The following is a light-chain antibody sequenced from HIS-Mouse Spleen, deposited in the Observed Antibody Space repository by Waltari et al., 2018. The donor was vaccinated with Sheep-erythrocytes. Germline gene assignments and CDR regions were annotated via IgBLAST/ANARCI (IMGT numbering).Light chain of an antibody. CDR2: DVS. Sequence: QSALTQPRSVSGSPGLSFTISCTGTSSDLGGSNYVSWYQQHPGKAPKLMIYDVSKRPSGVPVRFSGSKSGNTASLTISGLQAEDEADYYCCSYAGSYNHVFATGTKVTVL. V-gene: IGLV2-11*01. CDR1: SSDLGGSNY. J-gene: IGLJ1*01. CDR3: CSYAGSYNHV.